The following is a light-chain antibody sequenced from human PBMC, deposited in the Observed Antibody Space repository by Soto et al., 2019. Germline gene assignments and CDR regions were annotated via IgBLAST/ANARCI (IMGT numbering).Light chain of an antibody. V-gene: IGKV3-20*01. CDR1: QSVSSSY. J-gene: IGKJ1*01. Sequence: EIVLTQSPGTLSLSPGERATLSCRASQSVSSSYLAWYQQKLGQAPRLLIYAASSRATGIPDRFSGSGSGTDFTLIISRLEPEDFAVYYCQQYGSPWWTFGQGTKVDIK. CDR3: QQYGSPWWT. CDR2: AAS.